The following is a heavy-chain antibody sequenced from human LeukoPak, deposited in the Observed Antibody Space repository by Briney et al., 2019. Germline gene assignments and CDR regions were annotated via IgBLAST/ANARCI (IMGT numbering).Heavy chain of an antibody. V-gene: IGHV3-30*03. CDR2: ISSDGNNK. CDR3: ARIGYSISWSGDY. J-gene: IGHJ4*02. CDR1: GSTFTSYG. D-gene: IGHD6-13*01. Sequence: GGSLRLSCAASGSTFTSYGMHWVRQAPGKGLEWVALISSDGNNKYYADSVKGRFSISRDNSKNTLYLQMNGLRVEDTAVYYCARIGYSISWSGDYWGQGSLVTVSS.